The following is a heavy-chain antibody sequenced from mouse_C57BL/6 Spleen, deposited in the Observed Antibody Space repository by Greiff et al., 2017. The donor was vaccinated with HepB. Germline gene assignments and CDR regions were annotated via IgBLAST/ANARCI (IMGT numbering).Heavy chain of an antibody. CDR1: GFTFSDYG. D-gene: IGHD2-10*02. CDR2: ISSGSSTI. CDR3: ATPSGPYWYFDV. V-gene: IGHV5-17*01. J-gene: IGHJ1*03. Sequence: EVMLVESGGGLVKPGGSLKLSCAASGFTFSDYGMHWVRQAPEKGLEWVAYISSGSSTIYYADTVKGRFTISRDNAKNTLFLQMTSMSSEDTAMYYCATPSGPYWYFDVWGTGTTVTVSS.